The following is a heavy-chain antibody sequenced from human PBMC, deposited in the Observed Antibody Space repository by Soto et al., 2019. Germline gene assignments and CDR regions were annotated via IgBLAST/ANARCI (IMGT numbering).Heavy chain of an antibody. V-gene: IGHV4-61*01. CDR3: TRGGDAYKNGH. D-gene: IGHD2-21*01. J-gene: IGHJ4*02. CDR2: IHYSGST. CDR1: GGSVSIGTYY. Sequence: QVQLQESGTELVKPSETLSLTCTVPGGSVSIGTYYWGWIRQPPGKGLVWIGFIHYSGSTNYTPSLKSRVTMSVDTSKNQFSLKLTSVNAADTAVYYCTRGGDAYKNGHWGQGTLVTVSS.